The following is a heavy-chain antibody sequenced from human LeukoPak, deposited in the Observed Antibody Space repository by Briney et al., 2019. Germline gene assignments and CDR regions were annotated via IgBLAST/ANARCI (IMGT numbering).Heavy chain of an antibody. CDR3: ARSDYGGKGAGDNWLDP. CDR2: INPNSGGT. J-gene: IGHJ5*02. V-gene: IGHV1-2*02. D-gene: IGHD4-23*01. Sequence: GASVKVSCKASGYTFIGYYIHWVRQAPGQGLEWMGWINPNSGGTNYAQKFQGRVTMTRDTSISTAYMELSRVTSDDTAVYYCARSDYGGKGAGDNWLDPWGQGTLVTVSS. CDR1: GYTFIGYY.